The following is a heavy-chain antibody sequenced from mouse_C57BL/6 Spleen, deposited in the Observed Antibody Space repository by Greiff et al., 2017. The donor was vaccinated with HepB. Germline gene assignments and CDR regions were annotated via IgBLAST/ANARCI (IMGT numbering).Heavy chain of an antibody. J-gene: IGHJ2*01. CDR2: ISYDGSN. CDR3: ARGEAYYYVDY. Sequence: ESGPGLVKPSQSLSLTCSVTGYSITSGYYWNWIRQFPGNKLEWMGYISYDGSNNYNPSLKNRISVTRDTSKNQFFLKLNSVTTEDTATYYCARGEAYYYVDYWGQGTTLTVSS. D-gene: IGHD1-1*01. CDR1: GYSITSGYY. V-gene: IGHV3-6*01.